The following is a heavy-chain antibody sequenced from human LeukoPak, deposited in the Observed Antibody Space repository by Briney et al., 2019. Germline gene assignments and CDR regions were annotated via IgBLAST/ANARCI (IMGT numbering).Heavy chain of an antibody. CDR2: MNPNSGNT. CDR1: GYTFTSYD. D-gene: IGHD6-13*01. V-gene: IGHV1-8*01. Sequence: ASVKVSCKDSGYTFTSYDINWVRQATGQGLEWMGWMNPNSGNTGYAQKFQGRVTMTRNTSISTAYMELSSLRSEDTAVYYCARRRPGRQQQLVRGNWFDPWGQGTLVTVSS. J-gene: IGHJ5*02. CDR3: ARRRPGRQQQLVRGNWFDP.